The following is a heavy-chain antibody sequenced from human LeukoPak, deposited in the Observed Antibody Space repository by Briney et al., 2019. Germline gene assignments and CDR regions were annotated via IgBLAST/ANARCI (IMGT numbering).Heavy chain of an antibody. J-gene: IGHJ4*02. Sequence: PGGSLRLSCAASGFTFSSYAMHWVRQAPGRGLEWVAVISYDGSNKYYADSVKGRFTISRDNSKNTLYLQMNSLRAEDTAVYFCARKAQSSSWSRFDYWGQGTLVTVSS. CDR2: ISYDGSNK. CDR3: ARKAQSSSWSRFDY. CDR1: GFTFSSYA. D-gene: IGHD6-13*01. V-gene: IGHV3-30-3*01.